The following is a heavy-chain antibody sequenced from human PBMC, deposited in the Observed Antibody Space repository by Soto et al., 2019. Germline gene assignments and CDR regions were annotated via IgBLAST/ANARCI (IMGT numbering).Heavy chain of an antibody. CDR2: INHSGST. D-gene: IGHD3-9*01. J-gene: IGHJ6*02. CDR1: GGSFSGYY. V-gene: IGHV4-34*01. CDR3: ASLYYDILTGYHSRYYYGMDV. Sequence: QVQLQQWGAGLLKPSETLSLTCAVYGGSFSGYYWSWNRQPPGKGLEWIGEINHSGSTNYNPSLKSRVTISVDTSKNQFSLKLSSVTAADTAVYYCASLYYDILTGYHSRYYYGMDVWGQGTTVTVSS.